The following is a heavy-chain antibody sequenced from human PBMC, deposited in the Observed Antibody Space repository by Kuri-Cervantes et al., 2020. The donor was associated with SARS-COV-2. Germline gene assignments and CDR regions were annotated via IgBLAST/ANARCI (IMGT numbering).Heavy chain of an antibody. D-gene: IGHD6-6*01. J-gene: IGHJ3*02. CDR3: ARESIAARLDAFDI. Sequence: ASVKVSCKASGYTFTDYYIHWVRQAPGQGPEWMGWINPNSGGTNYAQKFQGRVTMTRDTSISTAYVELSRLRSDDTAVYYCARESIAARLDAFDIWGQGTMVTVSS. CDR1: GYTFTDYY. CDR2: INPNSGGT. V-gene: IGHV1-2*02.